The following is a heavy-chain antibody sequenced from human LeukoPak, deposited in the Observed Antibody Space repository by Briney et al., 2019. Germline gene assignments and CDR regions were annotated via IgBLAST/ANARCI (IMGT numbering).Heavy chain of an antibody. CDR2: INPSGGST. CDR1: GYTFTSYY. D-gene: IGHD3-22*01. CDR3: ARDNQPGCYDSSDFNWFDP. J-gene: IGHJ5*02. V-gene: IGHV1-46*01. Sequence: GASVKVSCKASGYTFTSYYMHWVRQAPGQGLEWMGIINPSGGSTSYAQKFQGRVTMTRDTSTSTVYMELSSLRSEDTAVYYCARDNQPGCYDSSDFNWFDPWGQGTLVTVSS.